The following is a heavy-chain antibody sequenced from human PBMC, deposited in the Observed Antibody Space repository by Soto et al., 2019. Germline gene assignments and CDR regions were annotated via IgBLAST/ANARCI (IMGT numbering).Heavy chain of an antibody. CDR1: GFSLSTSGLG. CDR2: IYWNDDK. CDR3: AHKGPDYYAINV. Sequence: SGPTLVNPTQTLTLTCTFSGFSLSTSGLGVGWIRQPPGKALECLALIYWNDDKRYSPSLKSRLTITKDTSKSQVVLTMANMDPVDTATYYCAHKGPDYYAINVWGQGTTVIASS. J-gene: IGHJ6*02. V-gene: IGHV2-5*01.